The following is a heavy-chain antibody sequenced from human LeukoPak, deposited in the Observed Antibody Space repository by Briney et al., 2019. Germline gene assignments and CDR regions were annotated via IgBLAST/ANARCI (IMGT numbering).Heavy chain of an antibody. J-gene: IGHJ4*02. V-gene: IGHV3-74*01. Sequence: PGGSLRLSCAASGFTFSSYWMHWVRQAPGKGLVWVSRINSDGSSTSYADSVKGRFTISRDNAKNTLYLQMNSLRAEDTAVYYCAQSGYGSDWYEANWGQGTLVTVSS. CDR3: AQSGYGSDWYEAN. D-gene: IGHD6-19*01. CDR1: GFTFSSYW. CDR2: INSDGSST.